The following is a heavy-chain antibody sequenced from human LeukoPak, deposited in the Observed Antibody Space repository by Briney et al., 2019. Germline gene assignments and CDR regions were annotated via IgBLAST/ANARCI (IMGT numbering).Heavy chain of an antibody. V-gene: IGHV4-34*01. D-gene: IGHD2-2*01. Sequence: PETLSLTCAVYGGSFSDYFWGWVRQPPGKGLEWIGEINHSGRTYYNPSLKSRVTISVDTSKNQFSLHLSSVTAADTAVYYCARDVVVVPAAIHYGMDVWGQGTTVTVSS. CDR2: INHSGRT. CDR3: ARDVVVVPAAIHYGMDV. CDR1: GGSFSDYF. J-gene: IGHJ6*02.